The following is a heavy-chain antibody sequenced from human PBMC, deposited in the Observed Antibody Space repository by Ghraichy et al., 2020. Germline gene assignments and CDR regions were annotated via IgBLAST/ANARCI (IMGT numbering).Heavy chain of an antibody. CDR1: GFTFSSNT. J-gene: IGHJ3*02. Sequence: GGSLRLSCAGSGFTFSSNTMHWVRHAPGKGLEWVSSITSTSSYIYYADSVKGRFTISRDNAKNSLFLQMNSLRADDTAVYYCARAFCSSKSGFWGGCQDAFDMWGGGKMVTVSS. V-gene: IGHV3-21*01. D-gene: IGHD2-2*01. CDR2: ITSTSSYI. CDR3: ARAFCSSKSGFWGGCQDAFDM.